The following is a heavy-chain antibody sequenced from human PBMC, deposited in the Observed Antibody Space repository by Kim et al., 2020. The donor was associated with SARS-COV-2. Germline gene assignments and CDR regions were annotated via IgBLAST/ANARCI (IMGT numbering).Heavy chain of an antibody. CDR1: GGSFSGYY. CDR3: ARGRIRAAGTEED. J-gene: IGHJ4*02. V-gene: IGHV4-34*01. D-gene: IGHD6-13*01. CDR2: INHSGST. Sequence: SETLSLTCAVYGGSFSGYYWSWIRQTPGKGLEWIGEINHSGSTNYNPSLKSRVTISVDTSKNQFSLKLSSVTAADTAVYYCARGRIRAAGTEEDWGQGTLVTVSS.